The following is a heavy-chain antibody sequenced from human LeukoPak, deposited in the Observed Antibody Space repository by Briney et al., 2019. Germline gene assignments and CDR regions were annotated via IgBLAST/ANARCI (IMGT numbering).Heavy chain of an antibody. D-gene: IGHD2-2*01. J-gene: IGHJ4*02. CDR1: GYTFTSFA. CDR3: ARDQEGYCSSTSCSLSYYFDY. CDR2: INTNTGNP. Sequence: GASVKVSYKASGYTFTSFAMNWVRQAPGQGREWRGWINTNTGNPTYAQGFTGRFVFSLDTSVSTAYLQICSLKAEDTAVYYCARDQEGYCSSTSCSLSYYFDYWGQGTLVTVSS. V-gene: IGHV7-4-1*01.